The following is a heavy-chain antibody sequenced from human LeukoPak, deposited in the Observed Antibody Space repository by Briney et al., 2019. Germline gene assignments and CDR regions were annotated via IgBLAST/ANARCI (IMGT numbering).Heavy chain of an antibody. CDR3: VSPRGFSYGYFDY. CDR1: GGSISSSSAY. D-gene: IGHD5-18*01. V-gene: IGHV4-39*01. CDR2: IYYSKNT. Sequence: SETLSLTCTVSGGSISSSSAYWGWIRQPPGKGLEWIGSIYYSKNTYYNPSLKSRVTISADTSKNQFSLTLGSVSATDTAVYYCVSPRGFSYGYFDYGGQETLVTVSS. J-gene: IGHJ4*02.